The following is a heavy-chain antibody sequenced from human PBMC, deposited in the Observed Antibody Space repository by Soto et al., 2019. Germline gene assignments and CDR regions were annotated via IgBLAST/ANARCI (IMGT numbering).Heavy chain of an antibody. CDR1: GFTFSSYV. D-gene: IGHD3-10*02. CDR2: ISGSGAST. CDR3: AKDRNHLPMSRVDY. Sequence: EVQLLESGGGLVQPGGSLRLSCVASGFTFSSYVMNWVRQAPGQGLEWVSAISGSGASTFYPDSVKGRFSISRDNSKNMVYLQMDSLRAEDTAVYYCAKDRNHLPMSRVDYWGQGALVIVSS. J-gene: IGHJ4*02. V-gene: IGHV3-23*01.